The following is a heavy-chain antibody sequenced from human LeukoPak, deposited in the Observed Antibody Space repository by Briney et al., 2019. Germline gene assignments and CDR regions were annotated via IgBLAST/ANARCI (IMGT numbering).Heavy chain of an antibody. CDR2: IIPIFGTA. Sequence: ASVKVSCKASGGTFSSYAISWVRQAPGQGLEWMGGIIPIFGTANYAQKFQGRVTITADKSTSTAYMELSSLRSEDTAVYYCARHSSGWYRDWFDPWGQGTLVTVSS. CDR3: ARHSSGWYRDWFDP. CDR1: GGTFSSYA. V-gene: IGHV1-69*06. J-gene: IGHJ5*02. D-gene: IGHD6-19*01.